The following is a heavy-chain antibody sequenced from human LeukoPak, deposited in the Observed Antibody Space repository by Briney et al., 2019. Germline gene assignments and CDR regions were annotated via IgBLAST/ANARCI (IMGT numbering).Heavy chain of an antibody. CDR1: GYSFTTYW. D-gene: IGHD3-3*01. V-gene: IGHV5-51*01. CDR3: ARRSYYDFWSGYYTGHPFDY. J-gene: IGHJ4*02. CDR2: IYPGDSDT. Sequence: GESLKISCKGSGYSFTTYWIAWVRQMPGKGLEWMGIIYPGDSDTRYSPSFQGQVTISADKSISTAYLQWSSLKASDTAMYYCARRSYYDFWSGYYTGHPFDYWGQGTLVTVSS.